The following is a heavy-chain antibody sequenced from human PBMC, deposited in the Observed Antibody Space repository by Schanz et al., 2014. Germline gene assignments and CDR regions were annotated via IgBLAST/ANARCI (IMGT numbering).Heavy chain of an antibody. CDR2: IIPILGME. D-gene: IGHD3-22*01. Sequence: QVQLVQSGAEVKKPGSSVKVSCKASGGTFSSYAFSWVRQAPGQGLEWMGKIIPILGMENYAQKFQGRVTITEEIPTSTDYMDRSSLRSDDTAVYYCARDIQYHYDTSGPVGAFDIWGQGTLVTVSS. V-gene: IGHV1-69*04. CDR3: ARDIQYHYDTSGPVGAFDI. CDR1: GGTFSSYA. J-gene: IGHJ3*02.